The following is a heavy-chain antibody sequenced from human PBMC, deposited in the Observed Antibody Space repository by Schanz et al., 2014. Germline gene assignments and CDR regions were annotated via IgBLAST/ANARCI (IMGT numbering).Heavy chain of an antibody. CDR2: ISPYNGNT. V-gene: IGHV1-18*01. CDR1: GYTFTSYG. D-gene: IGHD3-10*01. J-gene: IGHJ4*02. CDR3: ARDDFGSESHYVFDH. Sequence: QVQLVQSGAEVKKPGASVKVSCKASGYTFTSYGINWVRQAPGQGLEWMGWISPYNGNTNYAPKVQGRVTVTTDTSTSTVYMELRSLTSDDTAVDFCARDDFGSESHYVFDHWGQGTLVTVSS.